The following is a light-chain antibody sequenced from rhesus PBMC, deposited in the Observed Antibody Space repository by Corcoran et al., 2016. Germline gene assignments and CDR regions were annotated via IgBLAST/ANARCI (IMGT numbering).Light chain of an antibody. Sequence: DIQMTQSPSSLSASVGDRVTITCRASQGISNWLAWYQQKPGKAPKLLIYRAPNLETGVPSRLSGSGSGTDFTLTISSLQPEDIATYYCQQHNNSPFTFGPGTKLDI. CDR2: RAP. V-gene: IGKV1-69*01. CDR3: QQHNNSPFT. J-gene: IGKJ3*01. CDR1: QGISNW.